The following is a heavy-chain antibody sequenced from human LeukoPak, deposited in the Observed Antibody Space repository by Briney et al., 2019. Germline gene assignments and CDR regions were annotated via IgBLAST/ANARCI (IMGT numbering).Heavy chain of an antibody. V-gene: IGHV1-3*01. CDR1: GYTFTSYA. CDR2: INAGNGNT. D-gene: IGHD5-12*01. CDR3: ARVPYSGYDLDY. J-gene: IGHJ4*02. Sequence: VSVKVSCKASGYTFTSYAMHWVRQAPGQRLEWMGWINAGNGNTKYSQKFQGRVTITRDTSASTAYMELSSLRSEDTAVYYCARVPYSGYDLDYWGQGTLVTVSS.